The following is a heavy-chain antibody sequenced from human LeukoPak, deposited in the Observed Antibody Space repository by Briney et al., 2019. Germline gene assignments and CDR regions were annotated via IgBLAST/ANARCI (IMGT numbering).Heavy chain of an antibody. J-gene: IGHJ4*02. Sequence: SETLSLTCTVSGDSISSSSSYYWGWIRQPPGKGLEWIGSIYYTGSTYYNPSLKSRVTISVDTSKNHFSLKLSSVTAADTAVYYCARLFGRITMIRGLTSPAYYWGQGTLVTVSS. CDR2: IYYTGST. CDR3: ARLFGRITMIRGLTSPAYY. D-gene: IGHD3-10*01. CDR1: GDSISSSSSYY. V-gene: IGHV4-39*02.